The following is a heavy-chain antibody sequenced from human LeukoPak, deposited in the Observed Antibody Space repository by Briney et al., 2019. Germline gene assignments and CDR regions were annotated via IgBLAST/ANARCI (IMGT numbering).Heavy chain of an antibody. J-gene: IGHJ4*02. Sequence: GGSLRLSCVASGLTFSNYWMNWVRQAPGKGLEWVANIKQDGSAENYVDSVRGRFTISRDNAKNSVYLQMNSLRDDDTAVYYCAGGMGYIKDYWGQGILVTVSS. V-gene: IGHV3-7*01. CDR1: GLTFSNYW. D-gene: IGHD1-1*01. CDR2: IKQDGSAE. CDR3: AGGMGYIKDY.